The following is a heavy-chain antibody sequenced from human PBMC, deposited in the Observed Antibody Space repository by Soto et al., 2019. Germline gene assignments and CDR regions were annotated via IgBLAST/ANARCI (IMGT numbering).Heavy chain of an antibody. CDR3: TTARGTYGAEYFQH. V-gene: IGHV3-15*01. D-gene: IGHD4-17*01. CDR2: IKSKTDGGTT. Sequence: PGGSLRLSCAASGFTFTNAWMSWVRQAPGKGLERVGRIKSKTDGGTTDYAAPVKGRFTISRDDSKNTLYLQMNSLKTEDTAVYYCTTARGTYGAEYFQHWGQGTLVTVSS. J-gene: IGHJ1*01. CDR1: GFTFTNAW.